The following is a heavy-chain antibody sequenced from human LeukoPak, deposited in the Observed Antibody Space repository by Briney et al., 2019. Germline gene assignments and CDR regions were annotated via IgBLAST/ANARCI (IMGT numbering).Heavy chain of an antibody. Sequence: PGGSLRLSCAASGFTFSSFAMSWVRQAPGKGLEWVSVMSGSGGSTHYADSVKGRFTISRDNSKNTLDLQMDSLRAEDTAVYYCARRYWAYTSGWYYFDYWGPGTLVTVSS. CDR1: GFTFSSFA. D-gene: IGHD6-19*01. V-gene: IGHV3-23*01. CDR2: MSGSGGST. CDR3: ARRYWAYTSGWYYFDY. J-gene: IGHJ4*02.